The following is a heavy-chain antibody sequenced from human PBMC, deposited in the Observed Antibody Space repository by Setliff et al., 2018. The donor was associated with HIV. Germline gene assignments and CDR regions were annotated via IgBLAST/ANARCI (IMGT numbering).Heavy chain of an antibody. Sequence: GGSLRLSCAASGFTFSSYSMNWVRQAPGKGLECVSSISSSSSYIYYADSAKGRFTISRDNAKNSLYLQMNSPRAGDTAVYYCARGVGYSGYDFGYMDVWGKGTPVTVSS. CDR3: ARGVGYSGYDFGYMDV. V-gene: IGHV3-21*01. D-gene: IGHD5-12*01. J-gene: IGHJ6*03. CDR1: GFTFSSYS. CDR2: ISSSSSYI.